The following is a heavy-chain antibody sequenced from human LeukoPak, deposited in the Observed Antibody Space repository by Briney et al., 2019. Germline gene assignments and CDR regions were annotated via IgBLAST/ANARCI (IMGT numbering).Heavy chain of an antibody. D-gene: IGHD1-26*01. Sequence: PGGSLRLSCAASGFTVSSNYMSWVRQAPGKGLEWVSVIYSGGSRYYADSVKGRFTISRDNSKNKLYLQMNSLRAEDTAIYYCAKDWDWELLIFDYWGQGTLVTVSS. CDR1: GFTVSSNY. CDR3: AKDWDWELLIFDY. J-gene: IGHJ4*02. CDR2: IYSGGSR. V-gene: IGHV3-53*01.